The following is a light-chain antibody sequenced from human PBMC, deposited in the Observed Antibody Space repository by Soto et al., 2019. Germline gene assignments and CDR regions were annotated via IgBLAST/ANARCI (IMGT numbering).Light chain of an antibody. CDR3: PPRSNWPRRLT. CDR1: QSVSSY. Sequence: EIVLTQSPATLSLSPGERATLSCRASQSVSSYLAWYQQKPGQAPRLLIYDASNRATGIPARFSGSGSGTDFTLTISRLEPEDFAVYYCPPRSNWPRRLTFGGGTKVEIK. J-gene: IGKJ4*01. CDR2: DAS. V-gene: IGKV3-11*01.